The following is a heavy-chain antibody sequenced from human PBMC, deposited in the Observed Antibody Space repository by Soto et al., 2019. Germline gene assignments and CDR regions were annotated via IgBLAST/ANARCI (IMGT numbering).Heavy chain of an antibody. V-gene: IGHV1-3*01. CDR3: GRGFRAVADTTYDGFDL. D-gene: IGHD6-19*01. J-gene: IGHJ3*01. CDR2: MHGGKGET. CDR1: GYTFTNYA. Sequence: QVQLVQSGAEVKEPGASVKVSCKASGYTFTNYAMHWVRQAPGQSLEWMGWMHGGKGETKYSQKFQGRVTITRDTSASTAYMELSSLRSGDTAVYYCGRGFRAVADTTYDGFDLWGQGTMVTVSS.